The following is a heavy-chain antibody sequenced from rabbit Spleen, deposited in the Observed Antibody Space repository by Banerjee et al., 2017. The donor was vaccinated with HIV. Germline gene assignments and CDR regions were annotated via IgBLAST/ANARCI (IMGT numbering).Heavy chain of an antibody. Sequence: QSLEESGGDLVKPGASLTLTCTASGVSFSGDSYMCWVRQAPGKGLEWIACIDSGSSGFTYFASWAKGRFTISKTSSTTVTLQMTSLTAADTATYFCARDSGSFSSYGMDLWGPGTLVTVS. V-gene: IGHV1S40*01. J-gene: IGHJ6*01. D-gene: IGHD4-2*01. CDR2: IDSGSSGFT. CDR3: ARDSGSFSSYGMDL. CDR1: GVSFSGDSY.